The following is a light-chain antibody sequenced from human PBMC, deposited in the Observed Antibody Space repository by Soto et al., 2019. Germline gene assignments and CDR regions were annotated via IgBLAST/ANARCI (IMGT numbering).Light chain of an antibody. Sequence: DIQMTQSPSTLSVSMGDRVSITCRASQSITKYLGWYQQKPGKAPKLLIYDVSILESGVPSRFSGSGSGTEFTLTISGLQADDFATYYCQQYNTYSSWTFGQGTKVEI. CDR2: DVS. V-gene: IGKV1-5*01. CDR1: QSITKY. J-gene: IGKJ1*01. CDR3: QQYNTYSSWT.